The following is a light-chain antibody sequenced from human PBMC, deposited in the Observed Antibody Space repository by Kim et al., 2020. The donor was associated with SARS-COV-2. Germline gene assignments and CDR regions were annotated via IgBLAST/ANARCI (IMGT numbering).Light chain of an antibody. V-gene: IGKV4-1*01. J-gene: IGKJ2*01. CDR3: QQYYSTPYT. CDR1: QSVLYRANYKNY. Sequence: DIVMTQSPDSLAVSLGERATINCKSSQSVLYRANYKNYLAWYQQKPGQPPKLLIYWASTRESGVPDRFSGSGSGTDFSLTISSLQAEDVAVYYCQQYYSTPYTFGQGTKLEI. CDR2: WAS.